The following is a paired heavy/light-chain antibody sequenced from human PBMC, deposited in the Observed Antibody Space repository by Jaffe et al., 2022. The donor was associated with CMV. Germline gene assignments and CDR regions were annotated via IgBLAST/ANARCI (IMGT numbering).Heavy chain of an antibody. Sequence: QVQLQQWGAGLLKPSETLSLTCAVYGGSFSGYYWSWIRQPPGKGLEWIGEINHSGSTNYNPSLKSRVTISVDTSKNQFSLKLSSVTAADTAVYYCASTDCSGGSCYSLDYYYMDVWGKGTTVTVSS. J-gene: IGHJ6*03. CDR1: GGSFSGYY. CDR3: ASTDCSGGSCYSLDYYYMDV. V-gene: IGHV4-34*01. CDR2: INHSGST. D-gene: IGHD2-15*01.
Light chain of an antibody. Sequence: SSELTQDPAVSVALGQTVRITCQGDSLRSYYASWYQQKPGQAPVLVIYGKNNRPSGIPDRFSGSSSGNTASLTITGAQAEDEADYYCNSRDSSGNSVVFGGGTKLTVL. J-gene: IGLJ2*01. V-gene: IGLV3-19*01. CDR1: SLRSYY. CDR2: GKN. CDR3: NSRDSSGNSVV.